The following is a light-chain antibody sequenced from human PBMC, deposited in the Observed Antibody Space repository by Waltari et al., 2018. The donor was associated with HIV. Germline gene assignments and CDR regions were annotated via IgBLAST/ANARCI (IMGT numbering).Light chain of an antibody. J-gene: IGLJ2*01. CDR3: QAWDTTNVI. V-gene: IGLV3-1*01. CDR2: QND. Sequence: SPVLVIYQNDKRPSGIAERFSGSKSGNTASLTISGAQAMDEGDYYCQAWDTTNVIFGGGTKLTVL.